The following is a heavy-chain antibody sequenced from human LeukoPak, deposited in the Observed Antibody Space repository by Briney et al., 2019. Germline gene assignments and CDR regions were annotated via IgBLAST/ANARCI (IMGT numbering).Heavy chain of an antibody. D-gene: IGHD6-13*01. CDR2: ISGSRSSTTYYPDS. Sequence: GGSLRLSCAASEFTFSSYAMSWVRQAPGKGLEWVSTISGSRSSTTYYPDSYYADSVKGRFTISRANSKNILYLQMNSLSVEDTAIYYCAKDSGIAAAGYLPRTYNPNYGMDVWGQGTTVAVSS. V-gene: IGHV3-23*01. J-gene: IGHJ6*02. CDR3: AKDSGIAAAGYLPRTYNPNYGMDV. CDR1: EFTFSSYA.